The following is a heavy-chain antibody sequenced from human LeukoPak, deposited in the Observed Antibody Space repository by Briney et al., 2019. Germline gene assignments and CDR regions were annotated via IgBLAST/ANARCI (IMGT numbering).Heavy chain of an antibody. Sequence: ASVKVSCKASGYTFTDYFMNWVRQAPGQGLEWMGWINPKSGGTVYAQKFQGRVTMTRDTSSSTAYMELSRLRFDDTVVYYCARGPLITIFGVVMANDAFDIGGQGTMVTVSS. J-gene: IGHJ3*02. V-gene: IGHV1-2*02. CDR2: INPKSGGT. D-gene: IGHD3-3*01. CDR3: ARGPLITIFGVVMANDAFDI. CDR1: GYTFTDYF.